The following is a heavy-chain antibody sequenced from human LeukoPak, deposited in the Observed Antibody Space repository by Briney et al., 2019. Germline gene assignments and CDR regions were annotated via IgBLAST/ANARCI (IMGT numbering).Heavy chain of an antibody. J-gene: IGHJ6*03. CDR3: AKDAYCSGGSCYFHYYYYYYMDV. CDR2: IRYDGSNK. CDR1: GFTVSSNY. Sequence: GGSLRLSCAAFGFTVSSNYMSWVRQAPGKGLEWVAFIRYDGSNKYYADSVKGRFTISRDNSKNTLYLQMNSLRAEDTAVYYCAKDAYCSGGSCYFHYYYYYYMDVWGKGTTVTVSS. V-gene: IGHV3-30*02. D-gene: IGHD2-15*01.